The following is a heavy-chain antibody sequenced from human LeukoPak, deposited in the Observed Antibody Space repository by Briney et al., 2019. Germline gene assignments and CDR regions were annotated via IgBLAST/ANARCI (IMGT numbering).Heavy chain of an antibody. J-gene: IGHJ4*02. CDR2: ISWNSRSI. D-gene: IGHD1-1*01. V-gene: IGHV3-9*01. CDR3: AKDLGGELDIADIDQ. Sequence: GGTLRLSCTASGFIFDDCAMHWLRQAPGKGLEWVSSISWNSRSIDYADSVKGRFTITRDNAKNSLSLRMNSLRVEDSSLYYCAKDLGGELDIADIDQWGQVTLVTVSS. CDR1: GFIFDDCA.